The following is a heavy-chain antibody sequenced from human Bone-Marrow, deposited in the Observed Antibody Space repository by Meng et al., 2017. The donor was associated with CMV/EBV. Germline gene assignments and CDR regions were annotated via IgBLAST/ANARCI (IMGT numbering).Heavy chain of an antibody. Sequence: GESLKISCAASGFTFSRNSMNWVRQAPGKGLEWVSSISNSNNYIYYADSVKGRFTISRDNAKNSLYLQMNSLRAEDTAVYYCARLDCSSTSCYYFDYWGQGTLVTVSS. D-gene: IGHD2-2*01. V-gene: IGHV3-21*01. CDR3: ARLDCSSTSCYYFDY. J-gene: IGHJ4*02. CDR1: GFTFSRNS. CDR2: ISNSNNYI.